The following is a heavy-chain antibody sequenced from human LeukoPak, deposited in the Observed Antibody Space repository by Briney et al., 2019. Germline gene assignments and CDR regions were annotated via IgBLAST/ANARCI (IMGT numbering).Heavy chain of an antibody. CDR1: GGPISSGDYY. CDR3: ARVRTAVAGTHDFDY. J-gene: IGHJ4*02. D-gene: IGHD6-19*01. CDR2: IYCSGST. V-gene: IGHV4-30-4*08. Sequence: SQTLSLTCTVSGGPISSGDYYWSWIRQPPGKGLEWIGYIYCSGSTYYNPSPKSRVTISVDTSKNQFSLKLSSVTAADTAVYYCARVRTAVAGTHDFDYWGQGTLATVSS.